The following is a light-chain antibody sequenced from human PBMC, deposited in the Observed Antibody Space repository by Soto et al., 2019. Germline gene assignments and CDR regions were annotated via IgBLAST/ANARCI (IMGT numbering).Light chain of an antibody. CDR3: QQYGRSPWT. Sequence: IVLTQSPGTLSLSPGERATLSCRASQSVTSNYLAWYQQKPGQAPRLLIYGASSRATGIPDRFSGSGSGTDFTLAIGRLEPEDFAVYYCQQYGRSPWTFGQGTKVDIK. CDR2: GAS. CDR1: QSVTSNY. V-gene: IGKV3-20*01. J-gene: IGKJ1*01.